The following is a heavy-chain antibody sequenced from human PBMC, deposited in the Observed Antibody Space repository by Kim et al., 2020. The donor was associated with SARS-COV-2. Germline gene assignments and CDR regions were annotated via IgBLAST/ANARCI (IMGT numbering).Heavy chain of an antibody. Sequence: RFTISRDNSKNTLYLQMNSLRAEDTAVYYCAKDLPAYDILTGYYPAFFDYWGQGTLVTVSS. V-gene: IGHV3-23*01. CDR3: AKDLPAYDILTGYYPAFFDY. J-gene: IGHJ4*02. D-gene: IGHD3-9*01.